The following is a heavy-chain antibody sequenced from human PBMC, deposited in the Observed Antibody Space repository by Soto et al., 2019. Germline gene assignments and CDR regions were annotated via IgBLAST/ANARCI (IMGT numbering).Heavy chain of an antibody. J-gene: IGHJ4*02. D-gene: IGHD3-10*01. CDR2: IKQDGSEK. CDR1: GFTFSSYW. Sequence: GGSLRLSCAASGFTFSSYWMSWVRQAPGKGLEWVANIKQDGSEKYYVDSVKGRFTISRDNAKNYLYLQMNSLRAEDTAVYYCARADRITMVRGVPTVCDYWGQGTLVTVSS. CDR3: ARADRITMVRGVPTVCDY. V-gene: IGHV3-7*05.